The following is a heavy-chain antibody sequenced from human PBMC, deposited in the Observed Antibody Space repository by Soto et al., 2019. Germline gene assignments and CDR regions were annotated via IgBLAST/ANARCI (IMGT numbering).Heavy chain of an antibody. Sequence: SETLSLTCTVSGGSISSSSYYWGWIRQPPGEGLEWIGSIYYSGSTYYNPSLKSRVTISVDTSKNQFSLKLSSVTAADTAVYYCARRYSYDRRAFEIWGQGTMVT. J-gene: IGHJ3*02. CDR3: ARRYSYDRRAFEI. V-gene: IGHV4-39*01. CDR2: IYYSGST. D-gene: IGHD2-15*01. CDR1: GGSISSSSYY.